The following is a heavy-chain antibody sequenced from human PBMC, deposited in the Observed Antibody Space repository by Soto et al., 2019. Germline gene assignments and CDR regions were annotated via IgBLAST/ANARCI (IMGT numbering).Heavy chain of an antibody. CDR3: ARDWLPTTVVIADGGILGY. J-gene: IGHJ4*02. Sequence: QVQLVQSGAEVKKPGSSVKVSCKASGGTFSSYTISWVRQAPGQGLEWMGRIIPILGIANYAQKFQGRVTITADKSTSTGYMGRSRLRSEDTAVYYCARDWLPTTVVIADGGILGYWGQGTLVTVSS. D-gene: IGHD4-17*01. CDR1: GGTFSSYT. V-gene: IGHV1-69*08. CDR2: IIPILGIA.